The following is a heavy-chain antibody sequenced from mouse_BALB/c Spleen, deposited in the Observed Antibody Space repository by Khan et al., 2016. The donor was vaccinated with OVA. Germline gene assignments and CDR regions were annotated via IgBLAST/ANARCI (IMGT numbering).Heavy chain of an antibody. V-gene: IGHV2-6-7*01. CDR1: GFSLTDYG. Sequence: QVQLKESGPGLVAPSQSISITCTVSGFSLTDYGINWIRQPPGKGLEWLGMIWGDGSTDYNSALKSRLSISKDNSKSQVFLKMNSLQTDDTARFYCARELRLGGFAYWGQGTLVTVSA. CDR2: IWGDGST. J-gene: IGHJ3*01. D-gene: IGHD1-2*01. CDR3: ARELRLGGFAY.